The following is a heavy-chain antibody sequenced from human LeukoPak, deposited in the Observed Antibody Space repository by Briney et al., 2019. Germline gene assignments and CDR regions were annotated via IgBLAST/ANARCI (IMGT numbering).Heavy chain of an antibody. CDR2: INHSGST. CDR1: GGSFSGYY. D-gene: IGHD6-13*01. CDR3: ARDHRQQLVGGFDY. J-gene: IGHJ4*02. Sequence: SGTLSLTCAVYGGSFSGYYWSWIRQPPGKGLEWIGEINHSGSTNYNPSLKSRVTISVDTSKNQFSLKLSSVTAADTAAYYCARDHRQQLVGGFDYWGQGTLVTVSS. V-gene: IGHV4-34*01.